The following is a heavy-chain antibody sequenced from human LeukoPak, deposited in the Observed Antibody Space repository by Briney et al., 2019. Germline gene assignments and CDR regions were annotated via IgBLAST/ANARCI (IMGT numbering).Heavy chain of an antibody. J-gene: IGHJ4*02. Sequence: TGGSLRLSCAASGFTFDDYAMHWVRQAPGKGLEWVSGISWNSGSIGYADSVKGRFTISRDNAKNTVYLQMNSLRAEDTAVYYCARDGISCTGGYCYFADWGQGILVTVSS. CDR2: ISWNSGSI. D-gene: IGHD2-8*02. CDR3: ARDGISCTGGYCYFAD. CDR1: GFTFDDYA. V-gene: IGHV3-9*01.